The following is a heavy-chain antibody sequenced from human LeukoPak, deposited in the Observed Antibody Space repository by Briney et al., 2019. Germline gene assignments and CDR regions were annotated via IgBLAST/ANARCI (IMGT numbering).Heavy chain of an antibody. Sequence: PSETLSLTCTVSGGSISGYYWSWIRQPPGKGLEWIGYVHYSGGTNYNPSLKSRVTISIETSKNQFSLRLSSVTAADTAAYYCARAIVGIAVTGENVEYFQYWGQGTLVTVSS. V-gene: IGHV4-59*01. CDR3: ARAIVGIAVTGENVEYFQY. D-gene: IGHD6-19*01. CDR1: GGSISGYY. J-gene: IGHJ1*01. CDR2: VHYSGGT.